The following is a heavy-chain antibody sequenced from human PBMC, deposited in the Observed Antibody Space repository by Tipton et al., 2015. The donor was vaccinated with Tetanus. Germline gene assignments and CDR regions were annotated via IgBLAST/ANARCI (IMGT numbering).Heavy chain of an antibody. J-gene: IGHJ4*02. CDR3: ARGFGSSFYYFDY. D-gene: IGHD6-13*01. Sequence: TLSLTCTVSGDSISIFYWTWIRQPPGKGLEWIGYVYGSGSTNYNPSLESRVTMSIDTSRNQFSLKLTSVTAADTAFYYCARGFGSSFYYFDYWGQGILVTVSS. CDR1: GDSISIFY. V-gene: IGHV4-59*01. CDR2: VYGSGST.